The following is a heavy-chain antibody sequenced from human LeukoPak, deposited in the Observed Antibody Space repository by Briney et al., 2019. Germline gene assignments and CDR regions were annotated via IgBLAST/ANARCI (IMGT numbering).Heavy chain of an antibody. V-gene: IGHV4-61*01. CDR2: IYYSGST. D-gene: IGHD3-22*01. Sequence: SETLSLTCTVSGGSVSSGSYYWSWIRQPPGKGLEWIGYIYYSGSTNYNPSLKSRVTISVDTSKNQFFLNLSSATAADTAVYYCAGLVGRYSSGLYYYYFDYWGQGTLVTVSS. CDR3: AGLVGRYSSGLYYYYFDY. J-gene: IGHJ4*02. CDR1: GGSVSSGSYY.